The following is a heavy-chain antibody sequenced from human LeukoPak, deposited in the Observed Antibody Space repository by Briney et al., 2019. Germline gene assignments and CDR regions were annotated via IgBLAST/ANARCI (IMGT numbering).Heavy chain of an antibody. CDR2: ISYDGSNK. CDR1: GFTFSSYA. CDR3: ARAREVDYYGSGKVHFDY. J-gene: IGHJ4*02. D-gene: IGHD3-10*01. Sequence: GGSLRLSCAASGFTFSSYAMHWVRQAPGKGLEWVAVISYDGSNKYYADSVKGRFTISRDNSKNTLYLQMNSLRAEDTAVYYCARAREVDYYGSGKVHFDYWGQGTLVTVSS. V-gene: IGHV3-30-3*01.